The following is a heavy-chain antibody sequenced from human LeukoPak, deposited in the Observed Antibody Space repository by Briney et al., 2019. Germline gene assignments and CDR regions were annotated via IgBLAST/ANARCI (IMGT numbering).Heavy chain of an antibody. CDR2: ISSSSSYT. CDR3: ARGGGYYYDSSDYYREEYFQH. V-gene: IGHV3-11*05. Sequence: GGSLRLSCAASGFTFNHYYMTWIRQAPGKGLEWVSYISSSSSYTNYADSVKGRFTISRDNAKNSLYLHMNSLRAEDTAVYYCARGGGYYYDSSDYYREEYFQHWARAPWSPSPQ. J-gene: IGHJ1*01. D-gene: IGHD3-22*01. CDR1: GFTFNHYY.